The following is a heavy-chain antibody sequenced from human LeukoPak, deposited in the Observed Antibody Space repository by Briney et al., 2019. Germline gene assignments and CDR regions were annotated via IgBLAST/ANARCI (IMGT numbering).Heavy chain of an antibody. CDR1: GFTFSRYW. CDR3: ARDDIAVAGRVVDY. D-gene: IGHD6-19*01. J-gene: IGHJ4*02. Sequence: PGGSLRLSCAASGFTFSRYWMHWVRQAPGKGLMWVSRISPDGSTTLYADSVKGRFTISRDNAKNSLYLQMNSLRAEDTAVYYCARDDIAVAGRVVDYWGQGTQVTVSS. CDR2: ISPDGSTT. V-gene: IGHV3-74*03.